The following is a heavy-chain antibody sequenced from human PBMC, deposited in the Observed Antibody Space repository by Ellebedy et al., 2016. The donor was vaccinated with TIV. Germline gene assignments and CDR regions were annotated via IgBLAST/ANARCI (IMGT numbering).Heavy chain of an antibody. Sequence: PGGSLRLSCAASGFTFSSYGMHRVRQAPGKGLEWVAVIWYDGSNKYYADSVKGRFTISRDNSKNTLYLQMNSLRAEDTAVYYCARDQGSDWGAFDYWGQGTLVTVSS. V-gene: IGHV3-33*01. D-gene: IGHD6-19*01. CDR2: IWYDGSNK. J-gene: IGHJ4*02. CDR1: GFTFSSYG. CDR3: ARDQGSDWGAFDY.